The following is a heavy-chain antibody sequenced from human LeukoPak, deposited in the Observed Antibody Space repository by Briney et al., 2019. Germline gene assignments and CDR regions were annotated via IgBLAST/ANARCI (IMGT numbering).Heavy chain of an antibody. J-gene: IGHJ3*02. Sequence: PSETLSLTCAVYGGSFSGYYWSWLRQPPGKGLEWIGEINHSGSTNYNPSLKSRVTISVDTSKNQFSLKLSSVTAADTAVYYCARALFLGYCSGGSCYSGAFDIWGQGTMVTVSS. CDR2: INHSGST. V-gene: IGHV4-34*01. D-gene: IGHD2-15*01. CDR1: GGSFSGYY. CDR3: ARALFLGYCSGGSCYSGAFDI.